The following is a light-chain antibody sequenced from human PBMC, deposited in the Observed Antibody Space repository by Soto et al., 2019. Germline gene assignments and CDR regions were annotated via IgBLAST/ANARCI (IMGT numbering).Light chain of an antibody. Sequence: EIVLTQSPGTLSLSPGERATLSCRASQSVSSSYLAWYQQKPGQAPRLLIYGASSRATGIPDRFSGSGSGTDFTLTISRLEPEDFAVYYCQQCNNWPQWTFGPGTKVDIK. J-gene: IGKJ1*01. CDR1: QSVSSSY. CDR2: GAS. V-gene: IGKV3D-20*02. CDR3: QQCNNWPQWT.